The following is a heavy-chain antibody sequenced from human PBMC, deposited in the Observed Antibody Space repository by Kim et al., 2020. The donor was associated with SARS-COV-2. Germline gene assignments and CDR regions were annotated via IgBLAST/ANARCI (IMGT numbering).Heavy chain of an antibody. CDR3: ARTDY. Sequence: SAYNGNTNYAQKLQGRVTMTTDTSTNTAYMELRSLRSDDTAVYYCARTDYWGQGTLVTVSS. CDR2: SAYNGNT. V-gene: IGHV1-18*01. J-gene: IGHJ4*02.